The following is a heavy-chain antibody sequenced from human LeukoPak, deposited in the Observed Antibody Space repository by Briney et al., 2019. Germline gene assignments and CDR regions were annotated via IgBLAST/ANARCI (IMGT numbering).Heavy chain of an antibody. V-gene: IGHV3-74*01. J-gene: IGHJ4*02. Sequence: GGSLRLSCAASGFTFSSYWMHWVRHAPGKGLVWVSRINSDGSSTSYADSVKGRFTISRDNSKNTLYLQMNSLRAEDTAVYYCALWSWLLSITMIVVPPKPLDYWGQGTLVTVSS. D-gene: IGHD3-22*01. CDR1: GFTFSSYW. CDR3: ALWSWLLSITMIVVPPKPLDY. CDR2: INSDGSST.